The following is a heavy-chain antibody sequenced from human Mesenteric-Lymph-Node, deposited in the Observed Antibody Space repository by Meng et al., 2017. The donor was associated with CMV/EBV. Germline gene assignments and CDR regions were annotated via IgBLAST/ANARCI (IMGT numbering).Heavy chain of an antibody. CDR3: ARYSGPRASLQNWVHDY. V-gene: IGHV4-59*01. J-gene: IGHJ4*02. CDR2: IYYSGST. CDR1: GGSINNYY. D-gene: IGHD7-27*01. Sequence: SETLSLTYTVSGGSINNYYWSWIRQPPGKGLEWIGYIYYSGSTNYNPSLKSRVTISVDTSKNQFSLKLSSVTAADTAVYYCARYSGPRASLQNWVHDYWGQGTLVTVSS.